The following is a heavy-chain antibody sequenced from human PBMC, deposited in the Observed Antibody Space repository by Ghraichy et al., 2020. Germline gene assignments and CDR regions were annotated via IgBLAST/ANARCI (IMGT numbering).Heavy chain of an antibody. Sequence: GGSLRLSCAASGFTFSSYSMNWVRQAPGKGLEWVSSISSSSSYIYYADSVKGRFTISRDNAKNSLYLQMNSLRAEEAAVYYCARVSRGGPIDYWGQGTLVTVSS. CDR1: GFTFSSYS. D-gene: IGHD2-15*01. J-gene: IGHJ4*02. V-gene: IGHV3-21*01. CDR3: ARVSRGGPIDY. CDR2: ISSSSSYI.